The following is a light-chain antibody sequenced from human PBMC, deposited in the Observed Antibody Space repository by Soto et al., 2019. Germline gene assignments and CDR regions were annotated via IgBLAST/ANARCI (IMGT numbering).Light chain of an antibody. J-gene: IGLJ2*01. CDR3: QSYDSSLSAHVV. V-gene: IGLV1-40*01. Sequence: QSVLTQPPSVSGAPGQRVTISCTGSSSNIGAGYDVHWYQQLPGTAPKLLIYVNSNRPSGVPDRFSGSKSGTSASLAITGLQAEDEAEYYCQSYDSSLSAHVVFGGGTKLTVL. CDR1: SSNIGAGYD. CDR2: VNS.